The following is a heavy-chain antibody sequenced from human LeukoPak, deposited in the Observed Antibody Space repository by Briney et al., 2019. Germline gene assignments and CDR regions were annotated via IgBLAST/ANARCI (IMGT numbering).Heavy chain of an antibody. D-gene: IGHD4-23*01. CDR1: GGTFSSYA. J-gene: IGHJ4*02. CDR2: IIPIFGTA. CDR3: ARDAVVTPYYFDY. Sequence: SVRVSCKASGGTFSSYAISWVRQAPGQGLEWMGGIIPIFGTANYAQKFQGRVTITADESTSTAYMELSSLRSEDTAVYYCARDAVVTPYYFDYWGQGTLVTVSS. V-gene: IGHV1-69*13.